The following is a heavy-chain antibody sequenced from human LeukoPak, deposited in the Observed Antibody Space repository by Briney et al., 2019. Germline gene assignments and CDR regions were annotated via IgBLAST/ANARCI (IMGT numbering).Heavy chain of an antibody. J-gene: IGHJ5*02. CDR3: TREVRSAWASFDP. Sequence: SETLSLTCTVSGGSISSYYWSWIRQPPGKGLEWIGYIYYSGSTYYNPSLKSRVTISVDTSKNQFSLKLTSVTAADTAVYYCTREVRSAWASFDPWGQGTLVIVSS. CDR2: IYYSGST. CDR1: GGSISSYY. V-gene: IGHV4-59*12. D-gene: IGHD1-26*01.